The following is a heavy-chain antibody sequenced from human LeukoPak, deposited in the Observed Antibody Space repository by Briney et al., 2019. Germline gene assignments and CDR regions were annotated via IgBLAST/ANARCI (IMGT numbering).Heavy chain of an antibody. CDR3: ARPKGYCSGGSCYPRYNWFDP. CDR2: INPNSGGT. V-gene: IGHV1-2*02. CDR1: GYTFTGYY. D-gene: IGHD2-15*01. J-gene: IGHJ5*02. Sequence: GASVKVSCKASGYTFTGYYMHWVRQAPGQGLEWMGWINPNSGGTNYAQKFQGRVTMTRDTSISTAYMELSRLRSDDTAVYYCARPKGYCSGGSCYPRYNWFDPWGQGTLVTVSS.